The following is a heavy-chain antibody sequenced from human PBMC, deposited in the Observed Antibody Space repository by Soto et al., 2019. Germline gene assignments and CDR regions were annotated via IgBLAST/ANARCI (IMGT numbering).Heavy chain of an antibody. CDR2: VYYNGFT. J-gene: IGHJ5*02. CDR3: ARMGDFWSGPGEPDP. Sequence: SETLSLTCTVSGGSISSRSYYWAWNRQSPGKGLEWIGSVYYNGFTYYNPSLKSRVTISVDTSKNQFSLKLTSVTAADTAVYYCARMGDFWSGPGEPDPWGQGTLVTVSS. D-gene: IGHD3-3*01. CDR1: GGSISSRSYY. V-gene: IGHV4-39*01.